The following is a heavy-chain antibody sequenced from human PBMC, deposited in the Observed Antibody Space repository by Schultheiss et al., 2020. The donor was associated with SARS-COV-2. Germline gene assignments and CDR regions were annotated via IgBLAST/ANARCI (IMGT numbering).Heavy chain of an antibody. J-gene: IGHJ6*04. CDR3: ARGGKYQRMDV. CDR2: IFYSGST. Sequence: SETLSLTCAVYGGSFSGYYWSWIRQPPGKGLEWIGYIFYSGSTNYNPSLKSRVTISVDTSKNQFSLKLSSVTAADTAVYYCARGGKYQRMDVWGKGTTVTVSS. D-gene: IGHD2-2*01. V-gene: IGHV4-34*01. CDR1: GGSFSGYY.